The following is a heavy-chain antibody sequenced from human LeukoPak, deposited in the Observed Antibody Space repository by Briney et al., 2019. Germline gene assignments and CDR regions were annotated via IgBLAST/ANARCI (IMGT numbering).Heavy chain of an antibody. J-gene: IGHJ6*02. D-gene: IGHD4-17*01. CDR2: IYYSGST. CDR3: ARKPRRDYVGYGMDV. CDR1: GGSISSYY. Sequence: MASETLSLTCTVSGGSISSYYWSWIRQPPGKGLEWIGYIYYSGSTNYNPSLKSRVTISVDTSKNQFSLKLSSVTAADTAVYYCARKPRRDYVGYGMDVWGQGTTVTVSS. V-gene: IGHV4-59*01.